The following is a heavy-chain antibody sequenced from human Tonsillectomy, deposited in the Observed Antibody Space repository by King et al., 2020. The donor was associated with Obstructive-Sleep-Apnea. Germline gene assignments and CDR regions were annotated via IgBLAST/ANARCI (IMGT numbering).Heavy chain of an antibody. CDR2: IYYSGRT. CDR1: GGSISSYY. J-gene: IGHJ4*02. V-gene: IGHV4-59*01. D-gene: IGHD4-23*01. Sequence: QLQESGPGLVKPSETLSLTCSVSGGSISSYYWSWIRQPPGKGLEWIGDIYYSGRTNYSPSLKGRVTISVDTSKNQVSLKLSSVTAADTAVYYCAREGGGGNSNYFDYWGQGTLVTVSS. CDR3: AREGGGGNSNYFDY.